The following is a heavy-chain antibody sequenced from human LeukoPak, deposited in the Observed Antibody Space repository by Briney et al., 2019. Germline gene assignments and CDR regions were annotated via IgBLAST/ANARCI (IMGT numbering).Heavy chain of an antibody. D-gene: IGHD6-13*01. CDR2: ISYDGSNK. Sequence: GGSLRLSCAASGFTFSSYGMHWVRQAPGKGLEWVAVISYDGSNKYYADSVKGRFTISRDNSKNTLYLQMNSLRAEDTAVYYCAKDQGVWDYYYYYGMDVWGQGTTVTVSS. CDR1: GFTFSSYG. J-gene: IGHJ6*02. CDR3: AKDQGVWDYYYYYGMDV. V-gene: IGHV3-30*18.